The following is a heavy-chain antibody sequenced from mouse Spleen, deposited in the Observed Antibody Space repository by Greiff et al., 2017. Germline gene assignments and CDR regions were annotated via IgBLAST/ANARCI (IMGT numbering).Heavy chain of an antibody. D-gene: IGHD2-3*01. J-gene: IGHJ2*01. Sequence: EVKLMESGPGLVKPSQSLSLTCSVTGYSITSGYYWNWIRQFPGNKLEWMGYISYDGSNNYNPSLKNRISITRDTSKNQFFLKLNSVTTEDTATYYCARDDGYYVGDYWGQGTTLTVSS. CDR2: ISYDGSN. V-gene: IGHV3-6*01. CDR3: ARDDGYYVGDY. CDR1: GYSITSGYY.